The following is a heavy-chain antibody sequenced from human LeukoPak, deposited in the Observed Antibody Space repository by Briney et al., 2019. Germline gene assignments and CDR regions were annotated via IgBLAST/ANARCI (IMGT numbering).Heavy chain of an antibody. J-gene: IGHJ4*02. CDR1: GFTFSTYW. CDR2: IKQDGSER. Sequence: GGSLRLSCATSGFTFSTYWMSWVRQAPGKGLEWVANIKQDGSERYYVDSVKGRFTISRDNAKSSLYLQMNNLRAEDTGVYYCAREGSRSYWGQGTLVTVSS. V-gene: IGHV3-7*01. CDR3: AREGSRSY.